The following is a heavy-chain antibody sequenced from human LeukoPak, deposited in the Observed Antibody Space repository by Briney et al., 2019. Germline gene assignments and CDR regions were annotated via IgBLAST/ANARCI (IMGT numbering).Heavy chain of an antibody. D-gene: IGHD6-13*01. CDR3: TRATSWYSGLFDS. CDR1: GFTFSDYA. CDR2: IRSKAYGGTT. Sequence: GGSLRLSCTASGFTFSDYAMSWVRQAPGKGLEWVGFIRSKAYGGTTEYAAPVKGRFTMSRDDSKSIAYLPMNSLKTEDTAVYYCTRATSWYSGLFDSWGQGTLVTVSS. V-gene: IGHV3-49*04. J-gene: IGHJ4*02.